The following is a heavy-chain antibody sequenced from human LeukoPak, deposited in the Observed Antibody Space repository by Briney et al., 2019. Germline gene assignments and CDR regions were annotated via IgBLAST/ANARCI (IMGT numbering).Heavy chain of an antibody. CDR3: ARERPSYCSGGSCYWFDP. V-gene: IGHV6-1*01. CDR1: GDSVSINSAA. Sequence: SQTLSLTCAISGDSVSINSAAWNWIRQSPSRGLEWLGRTYYRSKWYNDYAVSVKSRITINPDTSKNQFSLQLNSVTPEDTAVYYCARERPSYCSGGSCYWFDPWGQGTLVTVSS. J-gene: IGHJ5*02. D-gene: IGHD2-15*01. CDR2: TYYRSKWYN.